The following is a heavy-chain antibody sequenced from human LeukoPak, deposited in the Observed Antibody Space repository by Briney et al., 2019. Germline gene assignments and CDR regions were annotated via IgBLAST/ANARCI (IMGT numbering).Heavy chain of an antibody. Sequence: PGASVNVSCKASGYTFTGYYMHWVRQAPGQGLEWMGWINPNSGGTNYAQKFQGRVTMTRDTSISTAYMELSRLRSDDTAVYYCARVPYGSSSRAFDIWGQGTMVTVSS. CDR3: ARVPYGSSSRAFDI. D-gene: IGHD6-6*01. V-gene: IGHV1-2*02. CDR2: INPNSGGT. CDR1: GYTFTGYY. J-gene: IGHJ3*02.